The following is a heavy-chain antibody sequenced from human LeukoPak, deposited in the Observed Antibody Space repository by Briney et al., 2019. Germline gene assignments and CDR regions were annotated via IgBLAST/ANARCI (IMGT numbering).Heavy chain of an antibody. D-gene: IGHD5-18*01. CDR1: GGTFSSYA. J-gene: IGHJ4*02. CDR3: ARAPRWIQLWYYFDY. Sequence: SVKVSCKASGGTFSSYAISWVRHAPGQGLEWMGGIIPIFGTANYAQKFQGRVTITTDESTSTAYMELSSLRSEDTAVYYCARAPRWIQLWYYFDYWGQGTLVTVSS. CDR2: IIPIFGTA. V-gene: IGHV1-69*05.